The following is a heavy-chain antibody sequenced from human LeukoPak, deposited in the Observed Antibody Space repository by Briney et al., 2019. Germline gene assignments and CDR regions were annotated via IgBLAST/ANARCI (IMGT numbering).Heavy chain of an antibody. CDR1: GGTFSSYA. D-gene: IGHD2-2*01. J-gene: IGHJ4*02. Sequence: ASVKVSCKASGGTFSSYAISWVRQAPGQGLEWMGGIIPIFGTANYAQKFQGRVTITADESTSTAYMELSRLRSDDTAVYYCARDPQRDQLTTERYFDYWGRGTLVTVSS. CDR2: IIPIFGTA. V-gene: IGHV1-69*13. CDR3: ARDPQRDQLTTERYFDY.